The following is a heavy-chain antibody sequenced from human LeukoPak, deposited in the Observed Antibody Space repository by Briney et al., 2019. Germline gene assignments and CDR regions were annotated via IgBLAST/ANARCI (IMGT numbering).Heavy chain of an antibody. CDR1: GFTISSYS. J-gene: IGHJ4*02. Sequence: PGGSLRLSCVVSGFTISSYSMSWVRQAPGKGLEWVANIKQDGSEKYYVDSVKGRFTISRDNAKNSLYLQMNSLRDEDTAVYYCARVRGSGSRDYWGQGSLVTVSS. CDR3: ARVRGSGSRDY. CDR2: IKQDGSEK. D-gene: IGHD3-10*01. V-gene: IGHV3-7*03.